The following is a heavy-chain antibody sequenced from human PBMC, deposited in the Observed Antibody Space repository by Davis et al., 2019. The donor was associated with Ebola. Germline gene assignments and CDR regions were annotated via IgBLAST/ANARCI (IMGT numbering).Heavy chain of an antibody. V-gene: IGHV5-51*01. D-gene: IGHD3-10*01. J-gene: IGHJ5*02. CDR1: GYSFTSYW. CDR3: ARHGKWFGELLSRWGWFDP. Sequence: GESLKISCKGSGYSFTSYWIGWVRQIPGKGLEWMGIIYPGDSDTRYSPSFQGQVTISADKSISTAYLQWSSLKASDTAMYYCARHGKWFGELLSRWGWFDPWGQGTLVTVSS. CDR2: IYPGDSDT.